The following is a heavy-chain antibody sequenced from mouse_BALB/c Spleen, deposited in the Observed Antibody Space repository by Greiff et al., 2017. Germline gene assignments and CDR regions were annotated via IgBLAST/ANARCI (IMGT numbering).Heavy chain of an antibody. Sequence: EVKLVESGGGLVQPGGSLKLSCAASGFTFSSYGMSWVRQTPDKRLELVATINSNGGSTYYPDSVKGRFTISRDNAKNTLYLQMSSLKSEDTAMYYCARNYYGSSPRFAYWGQGTLVTVSA. J-gene: IGHJ3*01. CDR2: INSNGGST. CDR3: ARNYYGSSPRFAY. CDR1: GFTFSSYG. D-gene: IGHD1-1*01. V-gene: IGHV5-6-3*01.